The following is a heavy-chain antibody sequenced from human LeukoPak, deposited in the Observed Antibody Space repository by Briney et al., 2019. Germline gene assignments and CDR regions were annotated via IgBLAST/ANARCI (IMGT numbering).Heavy chain of an antibody. CDR1: GFTFSSYS. V-gene: IGHV3-21*01. CDR2: ISSSSSYI. J-gene: IGHJ4*02. Sequence: GGSLRLSCAASGFTFSSYSMNWVRQPPGKGLEWVSSISSSSSYIYYADSVKGRFTISRDNAKNSLYLQMNSLRAEDTAVYYCARGDSSGQSGYWGQGTLVTVSS. D-gene: IGHD3-22*01. CDR3: ARGDSSGQSGY.